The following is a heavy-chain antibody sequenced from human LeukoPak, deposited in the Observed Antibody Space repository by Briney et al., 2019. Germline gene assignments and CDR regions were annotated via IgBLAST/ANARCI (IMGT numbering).Heavy chain of an antibody. Sequence: SVKVSCKASGGTFSSYAISWVRQAPGQGLEWMGGIIPIFGTASYAQKFQGRVTMTRDTSTSTVYMELSSLRSEDTAVYYCARDRAAAGLDYWGQGTLVTVSS. D-gene: IGHD6-13*01. J-gene: IGHJ4*02. CDR2: IIPIFGTA. V-gene: IGHV1-69*05. CDR1: GGTFSSYA. CDR3: ARDRAAAGLDY.